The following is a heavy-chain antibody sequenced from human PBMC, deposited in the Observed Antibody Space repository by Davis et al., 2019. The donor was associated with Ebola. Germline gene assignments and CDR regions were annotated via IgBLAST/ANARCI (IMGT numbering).Heavy chain of an antibody. D-gene: IGHD5-18*01. CDR1: GFIVSTSY. Sequence: GESLKISCAASGFIVSTSYMNWVRQAPGKGLEWISISYSGGATFYADSVRGRFTISRDNSQNTVYLQMNSLRAEDTAVYYCARDGYSYGHLGHWGQGILVTVSS. CDR3: ARDGYSYGHLGH. J-gene: IGHJ4*02. V-gene: IGHV3-53*01. CDR2: SYSGGAT.